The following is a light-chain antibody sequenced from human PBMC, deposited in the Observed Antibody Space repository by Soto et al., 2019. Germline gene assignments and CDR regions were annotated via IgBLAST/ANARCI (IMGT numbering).Light chain of an antibody. CDR1: SSDVGGYNY. CDR3: NSYTTSSPYVV. J-gene: IGLJ2*01. V-gene: IGLV2-14*01. CDR2: EVT. Sequence: QSALTQPASVSGSPGQSTTISCIGTSSDVGGYNYVSWYQQHPGKAPKLMIYEVTNRPSGVSDRFSGSKSGNTASLTISGLQAEDEADYYCNSYTTSSPYVVFGGGTKLTVL.